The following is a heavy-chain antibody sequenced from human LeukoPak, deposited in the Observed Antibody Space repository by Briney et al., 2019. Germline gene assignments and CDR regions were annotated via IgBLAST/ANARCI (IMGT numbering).Heavy chain of an antibody. V-gene: IGHV1-69*13. J-gene: IGHJ4*02. CDR3: ARDSRSQPLLSNFDY. CDR2: IIPIFGTA. CDR1: GGTFSSYA. Sequence: SVKVSCKASGGTFSSYAISWVRQAPGQGLEWMGGIIPIFGTANYAQKFQGRVTITADESTSTAYMELSSLRSEDTAVYYCARDSRSQPLLSNFDYWGQGTLVTVSS. D-gene: IGHD2-21*02.